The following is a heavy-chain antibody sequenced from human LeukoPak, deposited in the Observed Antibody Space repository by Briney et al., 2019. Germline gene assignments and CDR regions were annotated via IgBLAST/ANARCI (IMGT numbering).Heavy chain of an antibody. D-gene: IGHD3-10*01. CDR1: GYTFTSYG. CDR2: ISAYNGNT. Sequence: ASVKVSCKASGYTFTSYGISWVRQAPGQGLEWMGWISAYNGNTNYAQKFQGRVTMTRDTSISTAYMELSRLRSDDTAVYYCARDRYYYGSGSYSPDYWGQGTLVTVSS. J-gene: IGHJ4*02. V-gene: IGHV1-18*01. CDR3: ARDRYYYGSGSYSPDY.